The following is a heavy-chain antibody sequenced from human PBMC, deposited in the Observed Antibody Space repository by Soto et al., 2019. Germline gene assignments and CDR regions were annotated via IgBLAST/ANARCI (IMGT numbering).Heavy chain of an antibody. J-gene: IGHJ6*02. CDR1: GFTFSSHA. V-gene: IGHV3-23*01. CDR3: AKVWYSSSWSTFYYYYGMDV. D-gene: IGHD6-13*01. Sequence: GGSLRLSCAASGFTFSSHAMTRVRQAPGKGLEWVSAISGSGGSTYSADSVKGRLTISRDNSKNTLYLQMNSLRAEDTAVYYCAKVWYSSSWSTFYYYYGMDVWGQGTTVTVS. CDR2: ISGSGGST.